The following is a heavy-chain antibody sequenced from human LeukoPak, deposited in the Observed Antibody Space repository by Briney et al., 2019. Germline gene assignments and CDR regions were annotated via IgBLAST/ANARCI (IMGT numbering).Heavy chain of an antibody. Sequence: SGTLSLTCTVSGGSISSYYWSWIRQPAGKGLEWIGHIYNSGSTNYNPSLKGRVTISVDTSKNQFSLKLSSVTAADTAVYYCARARIVGATSSFDYWGQGTLVTVSS. CDR1: GGSISSYY. D-gene: IGHD1-26*01. V-gene: IGHV4-4*07. CDR3: ARARIVGATSSFDY. J-gene: IGHJ4*02. CDR2: IYNSGST.